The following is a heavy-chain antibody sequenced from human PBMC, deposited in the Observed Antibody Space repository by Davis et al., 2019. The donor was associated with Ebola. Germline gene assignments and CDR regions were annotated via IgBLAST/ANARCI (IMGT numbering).Heavy chain of an antibody. Sequence: PGGSLRLSCAASGFTFSSYGMPWVRQAPGKGLEWVAVISYDGSNKYYADSVKGRFTISRDNSKNTLYLQMNSLRAEDTAVYYCARAHSSGCQGYFDYWGQGTLVTVSS. CDR1: GFTFSSYG. D-gene: IGHD6-19*01. CDR3: ARAHSSGCQGYFDY. CDR2: ISYDGSNK. J-gene: IGHJ4*02. V-gene: IGHV3-30*03.